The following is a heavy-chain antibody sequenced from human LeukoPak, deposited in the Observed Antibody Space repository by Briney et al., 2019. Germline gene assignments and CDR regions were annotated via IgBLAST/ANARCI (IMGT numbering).Heavy chain of an antibody. CDR3: ARGYYDFWSGYYTGMRREDFFDY. V-gene: IGHV1-46*01. CDR1: GYTFTGYY. CDR2: INPSGGST. D-gene: IGHD3-3*01. J-gene: IGHJ4*02. Sequence: ASMKVSCKASGYTFTGYYMHWVRQAPGQGLEWMGIINPSGGSTSYAQKFQGRVTMTRDTSTSTVYMELSSLRSEDTAVYYCARGYYDFWSGYYTGMRREDFFDYWGQGTLVTVSS.